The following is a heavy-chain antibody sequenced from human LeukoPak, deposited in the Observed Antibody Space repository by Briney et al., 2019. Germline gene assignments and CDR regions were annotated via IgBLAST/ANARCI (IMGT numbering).Heavy chain of an antibody. CDR3: ARAAAGIYYYYGMDV. CDR2: IYSGGST. CDR1: GFTVSSNY. V-gene: IGHV3-66*01. J-gene: IGHJ6*02. Sequence: AGGSLRLSCAASGFTVSSNYMSWVRQAPGKGLEWVSVIYSGGSTYYADSVKGRFTISRDNSKNTLYLQMNSLRAEDTAVYYCARAAAGIYYYYGMDVWGQGTTVTVSS. D-gene: IGHD6-25*01.